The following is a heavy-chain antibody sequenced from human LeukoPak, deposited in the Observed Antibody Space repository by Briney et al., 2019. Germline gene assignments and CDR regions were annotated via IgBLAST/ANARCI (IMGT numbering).Heavy chain of an antibody. CDR3: ARDQGYGDYFRNYYYYMDV. CDR2: IYTSGST. D-gene: IGHD4-17*01. J-gene: IGHJ6*03. CDR1: GGSISSSSYY. V-gene: IGHV4-61*02. Sequence: RPSETLSLTCTVSGGSISSSSYYWSWIRQPAGKGLEWIGRIYTSGSTNYNPSLKSRVTMSVDTSKNQFSLKLSSVTAADTAVYYCARDQGYGDYFRNYYYYMDVWGKGTTVTISS.